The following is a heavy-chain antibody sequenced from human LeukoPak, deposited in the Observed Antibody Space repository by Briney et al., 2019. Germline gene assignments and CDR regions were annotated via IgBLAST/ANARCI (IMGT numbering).Heavy chain of an antibody. D-gene: IGHD2-21*02. Sequence: GGSLRLSCAPSGFTFSSYAMTGVRHAPGKGLGWVSVISGRGVSTYYADSVRGRSTISRDKAKNSLYLQMNRRRAEDTALYTFYCAEGIGDCSLHAFDFWGQGTLVTVSS. CDR3: AEGIGDCSLHAFDF. J-gene: IGHJ4*02. V-gene: IGHV3-23*01. CDR2: ISGRGVST. CDR1: GFTFSSYA.